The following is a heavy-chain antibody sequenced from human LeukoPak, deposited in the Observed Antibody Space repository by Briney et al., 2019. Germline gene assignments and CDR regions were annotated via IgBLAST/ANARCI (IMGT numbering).Heavy chain of an antibody. V-gene: IGHV4-38-2*02. CDR2: IFHSGST. CDR3: ARVVSMTMIVVIPLYFDY. Sequence: SETLSLTCTVSAYSISSGYYWVWIRQPPGKGLEWIGNIFHSGSTYYNPSLNSRVTISVDTSKTQFSLKLTSVTAADTAVYYFARVVSMTMIVVIPLYFDYWGQGTLVTVPS. CDR1: AYSISSGYY. D-gene: IGHD3-22*01. J-gene: IGHJ4*02.